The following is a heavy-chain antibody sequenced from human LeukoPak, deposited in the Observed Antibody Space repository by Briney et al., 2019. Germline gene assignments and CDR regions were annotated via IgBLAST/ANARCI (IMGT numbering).Heavy chain of an antibody. CDR3: ARWVHYGSGEFDY. Sequence: VASVKVSCKASGYTFTSYDINWVRQATGQGLEWMGWMNPNSGNTGYAQKFQGKVTMTRNTSISTAYMELSSLRSEDTAVYYCARWVHYGSGEFDYWGQGTLVTVSS. V-gene: IGHV1-8*01. CDR1: GYTFTSYD. CDR2: MNPNSGNT. D-gene: IGHD3-10*01. J-gene: IGHJ4*02.